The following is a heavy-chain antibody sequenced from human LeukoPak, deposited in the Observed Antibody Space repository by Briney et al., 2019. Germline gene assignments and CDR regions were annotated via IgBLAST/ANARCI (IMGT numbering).Heavy chain of an antibody. Sequence: GGSLRLSCAASGFTFSSYSMNWVRQAPGKGLEWVSSITSSSSNIYYADSVKGRFTISRDNAKNSLYLQMNSLRAEDTAVYYCARDGASAGYYGFDIWGQGTMVTVS. CDR1: GFTFSSYS. J-gene: IGHJ3*02. CDR3: ARDGASAGYYGFDI. D-gene: IGHD3-22*01. CDR2: ITSSSSNI. V-gene: IGHV3-21*01.